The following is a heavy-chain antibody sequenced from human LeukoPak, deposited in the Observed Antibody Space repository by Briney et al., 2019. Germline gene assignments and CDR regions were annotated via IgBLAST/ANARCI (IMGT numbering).Heavy chain of an antibody. D-gene: IGHD3-10*01. CDR3: ARGDPHYYGSGTDPDY. Sequence: ASVKVSCKASGYTFTSYDINWVRQATGQGLEWMGWMNPNSGNTGYAQKFQGRVTMTRNTSISTAYMELSSLRSEDTAVYYCARGDPHYYGSGTDPDYWGQGTLVTVSS. CDR2: MNPNSGNT. CDR1: GYTFTSYD. J-gene: IGHJ4*02. V-gene: IGHV1-8*01.